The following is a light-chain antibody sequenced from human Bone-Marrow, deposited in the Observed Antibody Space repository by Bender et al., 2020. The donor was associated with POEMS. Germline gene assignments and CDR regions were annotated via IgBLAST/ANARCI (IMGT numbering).Light chain of an antibody. CDR3: NSYAGNNIYV. CDR1: SSDVGGYNY. V-gene: IGLV2-8*01. CDR2: EVS. Sequence: QSVLTQPPSVSGSPGQSITISCTGTSSDVGGYNYVSWYQQHPGKAPKLMISEVSKRPSGVPDRFSGSKSGNTASLTVSGLQAEDEADYYCNSYAGNNIYVFGTGTKVTVL. J-gene: IGLJ1*01.